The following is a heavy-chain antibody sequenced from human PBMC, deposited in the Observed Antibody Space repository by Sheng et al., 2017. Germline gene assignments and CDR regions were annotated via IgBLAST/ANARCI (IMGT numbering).Heavy chain of an antibody. J-gene: IGHJ4*02. D-gene: IGHD3-10*01. CDR1: GGSFSGYY. Sequence: QVQLQQWGAGLLKPSETLSLTCAVYGGSFSGYYWSWIRQPPGKGLEWIGEINHSGSTNYNPSLKSRVTISVDTSKNQFSLKLSSVTAADTAVYYCARRGSVLWFGGKXAGFDYVGPGNXGHRLL. CDR3: ARRGSVLWFGGKXAGFDY. V-gene: IGHV4-34*01. CDR2: INHSGST.